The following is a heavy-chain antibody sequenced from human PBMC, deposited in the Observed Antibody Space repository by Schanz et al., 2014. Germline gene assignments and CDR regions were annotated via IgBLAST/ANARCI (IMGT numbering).Heavy chain of an antibody. CDR1: GGSISSGGYY. CDR3: ARDRGHGDLPGDI. Sequence: QVLLQESGPVLVKPSETLSLTCTVSGGSISSGGYYWSWIRQHPGKGLEWIGYIYYSGSTYYNPSLKSRVTISMHTSKNQFSLNLSSATAADTAVYYCARDRGHGDLPGDIWGQGTMVTVSS. V-gene: IGHV4-31*03. D-gene: IGHD4-17*01. CDR2: IYYSGST. J-gene: IGHJ3*02.